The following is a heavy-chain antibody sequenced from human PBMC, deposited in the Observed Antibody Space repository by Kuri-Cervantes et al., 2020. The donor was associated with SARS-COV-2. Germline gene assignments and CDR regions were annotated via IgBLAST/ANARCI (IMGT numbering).Heavy chain of an antibody. CDR1: GFTFSNAW. CDR2: ISYDGSNK. Sequence: GESLKISCAASGFTFSNAWMSWVRQAPGKGLEWVAVISYDGSNKYYADSVKGRFTISRDNSKNTLYLQMNSLRAEDTAVYYCARDHRDGYNWSSFFGGMDVWGQGTTVTVSS. D-gene: IGHD5-24*01. V-gene: IGHV3-30-3*01. J-gene: IGHJ6*02. CDR3: ARDHRDGYNWSSFFGGMDV.